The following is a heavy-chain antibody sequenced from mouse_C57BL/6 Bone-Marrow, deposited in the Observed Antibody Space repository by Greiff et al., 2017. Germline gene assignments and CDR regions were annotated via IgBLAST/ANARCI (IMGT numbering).Heavy chain of an antibody. J-gene: IGHJ3*01. V-gene: IGHV1-64*01. CDR3: AMYYYGSSSAWFAY. CDR2: IHPNSGST. D-gene: IGHD1-1*01. Sequence: QVQLQQSGAELVKPGASVKLSCKASGYTFTSYWMHWVKQRPGQGLEWIGMIHPNSGSTNYNEKFKSKATLTVDKSSSTAYMQHSSLTSEDSAVYYCAMYYYGSSSAWFAYWGQGTLVTVSA. CDR1: GYTFTSYW.